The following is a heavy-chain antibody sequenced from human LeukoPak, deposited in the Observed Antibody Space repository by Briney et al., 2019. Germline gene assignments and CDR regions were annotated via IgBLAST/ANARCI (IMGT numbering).Heavy chain of an antibody. J-gene: IGHJ4*02. CDR2: INHSGST. CDR1: GGSFSGYY. V-gene: IGHV4-34*01. D-gene: IGHD2-15*01. Sequence: SETLSLTCAVYGGSFSGYYWSWIRQPPGKGLEWIGEINHSGSTNYNPSLKSRVTISVDTSKNQFSLKLSSVTAADTAVYYCASLDCSGGSCYSIDYWGQGTLVTVSS. CDR3: ASLDCSGGSCYSIDY.